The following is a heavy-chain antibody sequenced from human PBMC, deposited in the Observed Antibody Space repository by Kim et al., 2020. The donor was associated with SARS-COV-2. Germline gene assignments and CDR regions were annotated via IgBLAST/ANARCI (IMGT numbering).Heavy chain of an antibody. J-gene: IGHJ4*02. CDR3: ARFSRRGITGTLGY. Sequence: AQKFQGRVTMTRNTSISTAYMELSSLRSEDTAVYYCARFSRRGITGTLGYWGQGTLVTVSS. V-gene: IGHV1-8*01. D-gene: IGHD1-7*01.